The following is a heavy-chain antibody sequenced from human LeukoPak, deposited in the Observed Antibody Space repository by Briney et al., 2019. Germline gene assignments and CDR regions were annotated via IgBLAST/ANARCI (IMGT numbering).Heavy chain of an antibody. J-gene: IGHJ6*02. D-gene: IGHD4-11*01. CDR2: IYYSGST. V-gene: IGHV4-59*01. CDR3: ARNNYVTHFYGLDV. CDR1: GGSISNYY. Sequence: SETLSLTCTVSGGSISNYYWSWIRQPPGKGLEWIAYIYYSGSTNYNPSLKSRVTISVDTSKNQFSLKLSSVTAADTAVYFCARNNYVTHFYGLDVWGQGTTVTVSS.